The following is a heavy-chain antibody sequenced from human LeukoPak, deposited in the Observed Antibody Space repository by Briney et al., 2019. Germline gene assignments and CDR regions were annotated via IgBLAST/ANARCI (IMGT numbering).Heavy chain of an antibody. J-gene: IGHJ2*01. CDR3: AKEGLNDCSSTSCYRRSFWYFDL. Sequence: GRSLRLSCAASGFTFDDYAMHWVRQAPGKGLEWVSGISWNSGSIGYADSVKGRFTISRDNAKNSLYLQMNSLRAEDTALYYCAKEGLNDCSSTSCYRRSFWYFDLWGRGTLVTVSS. CDR2: ISWNSGSI. D-gene: IGHD2-2*01. V-gene: IGHV3-9*01. CDR1: GFTFDDYA.